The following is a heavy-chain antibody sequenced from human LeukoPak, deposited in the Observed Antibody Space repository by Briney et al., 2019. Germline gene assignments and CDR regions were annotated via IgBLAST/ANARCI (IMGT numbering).Heavy chain of an antibody. V-gene: IGHV1-18*01. Sequence: ASVKVSCKASGYTFTSYGISWVRQAPGQGLEWVGWISAYNGNTNYAQKLQGRVTMTTDTSTSTAYMELRSLRSDDTAVYYCARVGDMVRGVIMTDAFDIWGQGTMVTVSS. D-gene: IGHD3-10*01. CDR2: ISAYNGNT. CDR1: GYTFTSYG. CDR3: ARVGDMVRGVIMTDAFDI. J-gene: IGHJ3*02.